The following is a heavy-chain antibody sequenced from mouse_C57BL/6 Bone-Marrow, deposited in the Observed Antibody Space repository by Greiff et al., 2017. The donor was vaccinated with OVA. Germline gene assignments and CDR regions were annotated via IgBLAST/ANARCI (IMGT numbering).Heavy chain of an antibody. J-gene: IGHJ1*03. V-gene: IGHV1-81*01. CDR2: IYPRSGNT. Sequence: QVQLQQSGAELARPGASVKLSCKASGYTFTSYGISWVKQRTGQGLEWIGEIYPRSGNTYYNEKFKGKATLTVDKSSSTAYMELRSLTSEDSAVYFCAREAACNYYGSSPRWYVDVWGTGTTVTVSS. D-gene: IGHD1-1*01. CDR3: AREAACNYYGSSPRWYVDV. CDR1: GYTFTSYG.